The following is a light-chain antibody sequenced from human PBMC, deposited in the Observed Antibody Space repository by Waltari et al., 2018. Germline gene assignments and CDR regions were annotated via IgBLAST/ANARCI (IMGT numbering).Light chain of an antibody. J-gene: IGKJ1*01. CDR3: EQYGTLPLT. CDR2: AAT. CDR1: ARIKDNY. Sequence: IVLTQSPGTLSLSPGEGAALSCRASARIKDNYLAWYQQKPGQAPRLLIYAATTRATGISGRFSGSGSGTDFTLTISRLETEDFATYYCEQYGTLPLTFGQGTKVEI. V-gene: IGKV3-20*01.